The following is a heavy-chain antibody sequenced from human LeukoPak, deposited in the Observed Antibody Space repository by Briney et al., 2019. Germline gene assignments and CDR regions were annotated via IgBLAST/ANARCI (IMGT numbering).Heavy chain of an antibody. D-gene: IGHD2-21*02. CDR1: GFTFSSYA. Sequence: GGSLRLSCAASGFTFSSYALSWVRQAPGKGLEWVSAISGSGGSTYYTDTVKGRFTISRDNSKNALYLQMNSLRAEDTAVYYCANPIAYCGGDCLFDYWGQGTLVTVSS. V-gene: IGHV3-23*01. CDR3: ANPIAYCGGDCLFDY. J-gene: IGHJ4*02. CDR2: ISGSGGST.